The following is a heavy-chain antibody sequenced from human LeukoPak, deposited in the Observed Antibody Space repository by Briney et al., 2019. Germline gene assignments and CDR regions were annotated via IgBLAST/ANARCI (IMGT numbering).Heavy chain of an antibody. CDR2: IRYDGSNK. D-gene: IGHD1-7*01. CDR1: GFTFSSYG. V-gene: IGHV3-30*02. CDR3: AKVRVVFNWNYAYYFDS. Sequence: GGSLRLSCAASGFTFSSYGMHWVRQAPGKGLEWVAFIRYDGSNKYYADSVKGRFTISRDNSKNTLYLQMNSLRAGDTAVYYCAKVRVVFNWNYAYYFDSWGQGTLVTVSS. J-gene: IGHJ4*02.